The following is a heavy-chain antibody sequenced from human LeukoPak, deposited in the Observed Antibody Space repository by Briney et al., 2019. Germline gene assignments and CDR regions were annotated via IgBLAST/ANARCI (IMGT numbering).Heavy chain of an antibody. V-gene: IGHV3-21*01. D-gene: IGHD2-2*01. CDR3: ARDPSYCSSTSCLYGGGY. CDR2: ISSSSSYI. J-gene: IGHJ4*02. Sequence: GGSLRLSCAASGFTFSSYSMNWVRQAPGKGLEWVSSISSSSSYIHYAVSVKGRFTISRDNAKNSLYLQMNSLRAEDTAVYYCARDPSYCSSTSCLYGGGYWGQGTLVTVSS. CDR1: GFTFSSYS.